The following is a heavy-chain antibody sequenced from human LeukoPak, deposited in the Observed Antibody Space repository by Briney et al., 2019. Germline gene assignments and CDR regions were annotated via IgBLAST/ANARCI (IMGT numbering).Heavy chain of an antibody. CDR2: IYYSGST. J-gene: IGHJ3*02. V-gene: IGHV4-30-4*08. Sequence: SETLSLTCTVSGGSISSGGYYWSWIRQPPGKGLEWIGYIYYSGSTFYNPSLESRVTLSVDPSKNQFSLKLSSVTAADTAVYYCARSDIWGQGTMVTVSS. CDR1: GGSISSGGYY. CDR3: ARSDI.